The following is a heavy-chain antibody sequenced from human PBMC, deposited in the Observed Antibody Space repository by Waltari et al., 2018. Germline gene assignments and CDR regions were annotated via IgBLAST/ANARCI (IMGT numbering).Heavy chain of an antibody. CDR1: GSTFNTHW. Sequence: EVRLVQSGAEVKKPGASLKISCPGSGSTFNTHWIGGVRHLPGKGLEWMGIIYPGDSQTTYNPSFQGQVTISADKSSSTAYLQWSSLKASDTAIYYCARQGGKYLYPDFWGQGTLVTVSS. J-gene: IGHJ4*02. V-gene: IGHV5-51*01. D-gene: IGHD1-26*01. CDR3: ARQGGKYLYPDF. CDR2: IYPGDSQT.